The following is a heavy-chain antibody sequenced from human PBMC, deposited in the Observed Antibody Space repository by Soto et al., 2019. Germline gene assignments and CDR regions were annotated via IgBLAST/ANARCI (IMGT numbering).Heavy chain of an antibody. D-gene: IGHD3-3*01. CDR2: IIPILGIA. V-gene: IGHV1-69*02. CDR1: GGTFSSYT. CDR3: ARSSTQYYDFWSGYYEFGPQRGSNDAFDI. Sequence: GASVKVSCKASGGTFSSYTISWVRQAPGQGLEWKGRIIPILGIANYAQKFQGRVTITADKSTSTAYMELSSLRSEDTAVYYCARSSTQYYDFWSGYYEFGPQRGSNDAFDIWGQGTMVTVSS. J-gene: IGHJ3*02.